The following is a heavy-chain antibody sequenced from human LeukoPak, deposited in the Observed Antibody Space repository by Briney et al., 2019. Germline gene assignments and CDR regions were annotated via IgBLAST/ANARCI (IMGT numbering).Heavy chain of an antibody. CDR1: GYMFSDYY. CDR3: ARLSVTRYNIKYGMDV. V-gene: IGHV1-2*02. Sequence: ASVNVSCKASGYMFSDYYMHWVRQAPGQGLEWMGWINPNTGGTKSEQKFQGRVTLTRDTSINTVYLELNSLTSDDTAVYYCARLSVTRYNIKYGMDVWGQGTTVTVSS. J-gene: IGHJ6*02. D-gene: IGHD4-17*01. CDR2: INPNTGGT.